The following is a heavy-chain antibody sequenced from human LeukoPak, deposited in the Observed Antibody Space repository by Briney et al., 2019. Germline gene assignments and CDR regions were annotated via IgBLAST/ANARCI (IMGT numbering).Heavy chain of an antibody. V-gene: IGHV3-30*02. CDR2: LRYDGTNK. Sequence: PGGSLRLSCATSGFTFSNFGMHWVRQAPGKGLEWVAFLRYDGTNKYYADSVKGRFTISRDNSKNTLYLQMNSLRAEDTAVYYCAKAEALTAPDDYWGQGTLVTVSS. J-gene: IGHJ4*02. CDR1: GFTFSNFG. D-gene: IGHD2-21*02. CDR3: AKAEALTAPDDY.